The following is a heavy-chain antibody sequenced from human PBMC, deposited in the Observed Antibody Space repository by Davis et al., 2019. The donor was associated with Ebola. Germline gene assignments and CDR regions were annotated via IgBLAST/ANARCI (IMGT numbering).Heavy chain of an antibody. V-gene: IGHV1-24*01. Sequence: AASVKVSCKVSGYTLTELSVHWVRQAPGKGLEWMGCFDPKYGEPIYAEKFQGRLTLTEDTSTDTAYMELSSLRSEDTAVYYCSVGGQDGGFDYWGQGTLVTVSS. CDR3: SVGGQDGGFDY. CDR1: GYTLTELS. CDR2: FDPKYGEP. J-gene: IGHJ4*02. D-gene: IGHD3-16*01.